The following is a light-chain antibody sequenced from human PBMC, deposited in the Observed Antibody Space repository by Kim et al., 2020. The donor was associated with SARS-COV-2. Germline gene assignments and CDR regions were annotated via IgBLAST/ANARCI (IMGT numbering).Light chain of an antibody. V-gene: IGKV3-20*01. Sequence: SPGQRATLSGRASRTVYKGYLAWYQQGPGQTPRLLLCQTSNRATGIPDRFSGSGSVTDFTLTISRVGPEDFAVYCCQQYGSLPPYTFGQGTKLVI. CDR2: QTS. CDR1: RTVYKGY. J-gene: IGKJ2*01. CDR3: QQYGSLPPYT.